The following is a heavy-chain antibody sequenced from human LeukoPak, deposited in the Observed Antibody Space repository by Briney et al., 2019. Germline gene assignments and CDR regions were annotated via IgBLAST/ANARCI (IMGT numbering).Heavy chain of an antibody. CDR1: GGSFSGYY. Sequence: SETLSLTCAVYGGSFSGYYWSWIRQPPGKGLEWIGEINHSGSTNYNPSLKSRVTISVDTSKNQFSLKLSSVTAADTAVYYCAREDGGGAFDIWGQGTMVTVSS. D-gene: IGHD2-21*01. J-gene: IGHJ3*02. CDR3: AREDGGGAFDI. V-gene: IGHV4-34*01. CDR2: INHSGST.